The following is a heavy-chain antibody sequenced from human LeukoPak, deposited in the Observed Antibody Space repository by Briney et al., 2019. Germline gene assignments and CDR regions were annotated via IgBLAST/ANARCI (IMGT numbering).Heavy chain of an antibody. J-gene: IGHJ6*03. CDR3: ARVGYYYYMDV. CDR2: IYYSGST. CDR1: GGSISSYY. V-gene: IGHV4-59*01. Sequence: PSETLSLTCTVSGGSISSYYWSWIRQPPGKGLEWIGYIYYSGSTNYNPSLKSRVTISVDTSKNQFSLKLSSVTAADTAVYYCARVGYYYYMDVWGKGTTVTASS.